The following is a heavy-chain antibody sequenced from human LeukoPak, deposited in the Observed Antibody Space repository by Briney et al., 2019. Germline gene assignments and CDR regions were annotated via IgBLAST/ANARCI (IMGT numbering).Heavy chain of an antibody. CDR1: GFTFSSYG. CDR3: AKGGHYLFDY. Sequence: GGSLRLSCAASGFTFSSYGMHWVRQAPGKGLEWVAVISNEGNYKYYGDSVKGRFAISRDNFKNTTYLQMNYLRPEDTAVYFCAKGGHYLFDYWGQGALVTVSS. CDR2: ISNEGNYK. V-gene: IGHV3-30*18. D-gene: IGHD3-10*01. J-gene: IGHJ4*02.